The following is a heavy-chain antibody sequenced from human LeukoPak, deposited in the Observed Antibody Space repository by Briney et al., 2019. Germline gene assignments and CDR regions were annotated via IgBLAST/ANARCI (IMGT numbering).Heavy chain of an antibody. J-gene: IGHJ4*02. CDR3: ARDRVNWNYLSSVDY. V-gene: IGHV3-30*03. Sequence: PGRSLRLSCAASGLTFSSYGMHWVRQAPGKGLEWVAVISYDGSNKYYADSVKGRFTISRDNSKNTLYLQMNSLRAEDTAVYYCARDRVNWNYLSSVDYWGQGTLVTVSS. CDR2: ISYDGSNK. CDR1: GLTFSSYG. D-gene: IGHD1-7*01.